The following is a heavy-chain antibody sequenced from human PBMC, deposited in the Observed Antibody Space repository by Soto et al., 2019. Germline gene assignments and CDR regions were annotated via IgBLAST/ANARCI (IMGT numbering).Heavy chain of an antibody. CDR3: ARGSLTMVRGSRRWFDP. V-gene: IGHV1-2*02. D-gene: IGHD3-10*01. CDR1: GYTFTGFY. CDR2: INPNSGGT. J-gene: IGHJ5*02. Sequence: GSVKVCFKASGYTFTGFYMHLVRQAPGQGLEWMGWINPNSGGTNYAQKFQGRVTMTRDTSISTAYMELSRLRSDDTAVYYCARGSLTMVRGSRRWFDPWGQGTLVTVSS.